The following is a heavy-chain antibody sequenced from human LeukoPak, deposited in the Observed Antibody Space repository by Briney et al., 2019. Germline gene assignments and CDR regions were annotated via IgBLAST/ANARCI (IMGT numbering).Heavy chain of an antibody. CDR3: AKDLSWWAAADH. CDR1: GFTLSGNA. CDR2: VGGDDRT. D-gene: IGHD2-15*01. V-gene: IGHV3-23*01. J-gene: IGHJ1*01. Sequence: QPGGSLRLSCAASGFTLSGNAMSWVRQAPGRGLEWVSGVGGDDRTHYADSARGRFTISRDNSMNTVSLDMNRLRFEDTAVYYCAKDLSWWAAADHWGQGALVTVAS.